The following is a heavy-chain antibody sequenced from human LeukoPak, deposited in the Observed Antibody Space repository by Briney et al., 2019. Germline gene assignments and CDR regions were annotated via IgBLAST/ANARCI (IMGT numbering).Heavy chain of an antibody. CDR1: GFTFTMFS. J-gene: IGHJ3*02. Sequence: GGSLRLSCAASGFTFTMFSMNWLRQAPGKGLEWIAFIRGRSDTTYYADSVQGRFTISRDNAEDSVYLQMNSLRVEDTAVYYCARTYDFGIGPPGDAFDNWGQGTLLTVFS. CDR2: IRGRSDTT. V-gene: IGHV3-48*01. D-gene: IGHD3-3*01. CDR3: ARTYDFGIGPPGDAFDN.